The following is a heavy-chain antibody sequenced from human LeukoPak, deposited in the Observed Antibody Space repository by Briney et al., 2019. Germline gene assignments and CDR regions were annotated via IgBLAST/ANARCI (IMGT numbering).Heavy chain of an antibody. J-gene: IGHJ4*02. CDR3: ARGGCSITSCHYPPGV. CDR2: MNLDGSEK. Sequence: PGGSLRLSCAASGFTFSTYWMSWVRQAPGKGLEWVANMNLDGSEKYYVDSVKGRFTISRDDAKNSQYLQMNSLRVEDTAVYYCARGGCSITSCHYPPGVWGQGTLVTVSS. D-gene: IGHD2-2*01. V-gene: IGHV3-7*01. CDR1: GFTFSTYW.